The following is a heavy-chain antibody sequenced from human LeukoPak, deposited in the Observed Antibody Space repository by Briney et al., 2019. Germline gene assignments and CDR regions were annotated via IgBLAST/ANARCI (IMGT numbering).Heavy chain of an antibody. J-gene: IGHJ4*02. CDR3: AKGIAVAGPFDY. CDR2: ISGSGGST. CDR1: GFTFTTYA. Sequence: GGSLRLSCAPSGFTFTTYAMTWVRQAPGKGLKWFSAISGSGGSTYYADSVKGRFTISRDNSKNTLYLQMNSLRAEDTAVYYCAKGIAVAGPFDYWGQGTLVTVSS. D-gene: IGHD6-19*01. V-gene: IGHV3-23*01.